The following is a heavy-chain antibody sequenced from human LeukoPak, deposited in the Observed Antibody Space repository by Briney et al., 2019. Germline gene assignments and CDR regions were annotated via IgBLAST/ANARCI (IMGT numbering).Heavy chain of an antibody. CDR2: ISSSSSTI. J-gene: IGHJ4*02. CDR1: GFTFSNYN. Sequence: PGGSLRLSYAASGFTFSNYNMNWVRQAPGKGLEWVSYISSSSSTIHYAESVKGRFTISRDNARNSLYLQMNSLRAEDTAVYYCARDFLEDDYWGQGTLVTVSS. V-gene: IGHV3-48*01. D-gene: IGHD3-3*01. CDR3: ARDFLEDDY.